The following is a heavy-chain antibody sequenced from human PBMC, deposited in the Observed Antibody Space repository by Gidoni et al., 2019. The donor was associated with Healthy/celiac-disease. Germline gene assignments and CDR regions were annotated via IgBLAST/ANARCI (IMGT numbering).Heavy chain of an antibody. J-gene: IGHJ4*02. D-gene: IGHD3-3*01. CDR2: ISYDGSNK. V-gene: IGHV3-30*18. CDR1: GFTFSSYG. CDR3: AKTPFYDFWSGYSDY. Sequence: QVQLVESGGGVVQPGRSLRLSCAASGFTFSSYGMHWVRQAPGKGLEWVAVISYDGSNKYYADSVKGRFIISRDNSKNTLYLQMNSLRAEDTAVYYCAKTPFYDFWSGYSDYWGQGTLVTVSS.